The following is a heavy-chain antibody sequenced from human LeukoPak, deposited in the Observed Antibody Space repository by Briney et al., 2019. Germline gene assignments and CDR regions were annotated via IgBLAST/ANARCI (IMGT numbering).Heavy chain of an antibody. CDR2: IHYSVST. Sequence: SETLSLTCTVSGGSISSGGYYWSWIRQHPGKGLEWIGYIHYSVSTYYNPSLKSRVTISVDTPKNQFSLELSSVTAADTAVYYCARTYGSGSYFFNDYWGQGTLVTVSS. V-gene: IGHV4-31*03. D-gene: IGHD3-10*01. CDR1: GGSISSGGYY. J-gene: IGHJ4*02. CDR3: ARTYGSGSYFFNDY.